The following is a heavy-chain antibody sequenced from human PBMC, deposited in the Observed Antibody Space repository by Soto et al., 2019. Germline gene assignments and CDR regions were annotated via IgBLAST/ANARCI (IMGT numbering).Heavy chain of an antibody. CDR3: ARYYYGSRSNYGMDV. CDR2: IYTSGST. J-gene: IGHJ6*02. V-gene: IGHV4-4*07. CDR1: GGSISSYY. Sequence: SETLSLTCTVSGGSISSYYWSWIRQPAGKGLEWIGRIYTSGSTNYNPPLKSRVTMSVDTSKNQFSLKLSSVTAADTAVYYCARYYYGSRSNYGMDVWGQGTTVTVSS. D-gene: IGHD3-10*01.